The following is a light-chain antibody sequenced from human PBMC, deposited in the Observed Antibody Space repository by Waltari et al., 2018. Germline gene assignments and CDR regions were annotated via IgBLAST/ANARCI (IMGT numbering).Light chain of an antibody. Sequence: DIQLTQSPSTLSASVGDRVTTTCRASQSISNWLAWYQQKPGKAPKLLIYKASTLESGVPSRFSGSGSGTEFTLTISSLQPDDFATYYCQQYNSYSLLTFGGGTKVEIK. CDR3: QQYNSYSLLT. V-gene: IGKV1-5*03. CDR1: QSISNW. CDR2: KAS. J-gene: IGKJ4*01.